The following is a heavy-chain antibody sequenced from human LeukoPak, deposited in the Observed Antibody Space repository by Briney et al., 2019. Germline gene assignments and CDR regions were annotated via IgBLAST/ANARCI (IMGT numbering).Heavy chain of an antibody. V-gene: IGHV4-39*01. CDR2: IYHSGST. CDR1: GGSISSSSYY. Sequence: PSETLSLTCAVSGGSISSSSYYWGWIRQPPGKGLEWIGSIYHSGSTYYNPSLKSRVTISVDTSKNQFSLKLSSVTAADTAVYYCARHPAKWRELRDYFDYWGQGTLVTVSS. D-gene: IGHD1-26*01. CDR3: ARHPAKWRELRDYFDY. J-gene: IGHJ4*02.